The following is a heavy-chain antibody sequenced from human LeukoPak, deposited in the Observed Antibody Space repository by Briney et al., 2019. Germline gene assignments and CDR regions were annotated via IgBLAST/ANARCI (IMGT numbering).Heavy chain of an antibody. CDR3: ARDLGVVGDELDY. J-gene: IGHJ4*02. V-gene: IGHV3-9*01. Sequence: HPGGSLRLSCAASGFTFDDYAMHWVRQAPGKGLEWVAGISWNSGSIGYADSVKGRFTISRDNAKNSLYLQMNSLRAEDTAVYYCARDLGVVGDELDYWGQGTLVTVSS. CDR1: GFTFDDYA. CDR2: ISWNSGSI. D-gene: IGHD1-26*01.